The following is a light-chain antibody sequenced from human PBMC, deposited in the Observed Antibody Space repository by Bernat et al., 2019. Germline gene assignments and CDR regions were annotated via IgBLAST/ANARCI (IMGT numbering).Light chain of an antibody. CDR3: QQYDRYPLT. CDR2: GAS. J-gene: IGKJ4*01. V-gene: IGKV1-16*01. Sequence: DIQMIQSPSSLSASVGDRVTITCRATQDISKYLAWFQQKPGKAPKSLIYGASTLHSGVPSRFSGSGSGTDFTLTISSLQPDDLATYYCQQYDRYPLTFGGGTKVEVK. CDR1: QDISKY.